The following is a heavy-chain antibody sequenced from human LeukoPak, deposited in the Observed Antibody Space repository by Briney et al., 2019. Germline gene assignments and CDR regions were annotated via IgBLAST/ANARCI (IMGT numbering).Heavy chain of an antibody. D-gene: IGHD3-10*01. J-gene: IGHJ4*02. V-gene: IGHV4-4*07. CDR1: GASISPYY. CDR2: LYPSGSS. CDR3: ARDLSGSLYFDY. Sequence: SGTLSLTCTVSGASISPYYWNWIRQPAGKGLEWIGRLYPSGSSDYNPSLKSRVSISVGTSNNQFSLRVTSVTAADTAIYYCARDLSGSLYFDYWGQGILVTVS.